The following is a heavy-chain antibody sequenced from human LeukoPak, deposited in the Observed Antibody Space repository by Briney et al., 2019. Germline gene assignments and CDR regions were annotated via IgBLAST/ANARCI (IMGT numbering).Heavy chain of an antibody. CDR3: ANTAGWSYGRDY. Sequence: SETLSLTCTHPGGSIRGGGDYSTWIRQYPGKGLECIGYIYYSGTTYYNPSLQSRVTISGDTSKNQFSLKLSSWTAADTAVHYLANTAGWSYGRDYWRQGTLVTVSS. CDR1: GGSIRGGGDY. V-gene: IGHV4-31*03. D-gene: IGHD3-16*01. J-gene: IGHJ4*02. CDR2: IYYSGTT.